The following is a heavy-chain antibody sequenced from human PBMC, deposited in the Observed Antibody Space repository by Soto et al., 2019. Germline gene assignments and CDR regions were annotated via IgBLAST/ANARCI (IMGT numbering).Heavy chain of an antibody. V-gene: IGHV3-53*01. CDR1: GLTISGKKY. J-gene: IGHJ3*01. CDR3: ATCDEREPALDV. Sequence: DVQLVESGGGLIQPGESLRLSCAAFGLTISGKKYVAWLRQPPGKGQEWVCVLSGGGGSFYADSVTGRFTTSSDSSKTSVYLQTDDETPDDPAVYFCATCDEREPALDVWGQGTTVTISS. D-gene: IGHD1-1*01. CDR2: LSGGGGS.